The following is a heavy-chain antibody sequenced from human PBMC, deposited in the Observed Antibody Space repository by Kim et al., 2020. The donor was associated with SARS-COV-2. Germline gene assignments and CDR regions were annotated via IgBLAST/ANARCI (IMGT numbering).Heavy chain of an antibody. J-gene: IGHJ6*02. Sequence: GGSLRLSCAASGFTFSSYNINWVRQAPGKGLEWVSSISSSSTYIYYADSVKGRFTISRDNAKNSLYLQMNSLRAEDTAVYYCARDSGSSWQYYYYYGMDVWGQGTTVTVSS. CDR1: GFTFSSYN. V-gene: IGHV3-21*01. CDR3: ARDSGSSWQYYYYYGMDV. D-gene: IGHD6-13*01. CDR2: ISSSSTYI.